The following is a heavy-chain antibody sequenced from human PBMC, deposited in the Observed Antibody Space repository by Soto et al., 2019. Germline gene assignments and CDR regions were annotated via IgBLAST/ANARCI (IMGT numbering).Heavy chain of an antibody. CDR1: GGSFKSGSYA. Sequence: SETLSLTCTVSGGSFKSGSYAWSWIRQPAGKGLEWIRYVYHTGRTSYNPSLKSRVSISMDTSKNQFSLNLDSATAADTAVYFCARDFAYFDSWGQGTLVTVSS. V-gene: IGHV4-61*01. J-gene: IGHJ4*02. D-gene: IGHD3-3*01. CDR2: VYHTGRT. CDR3: ARDFAYFDS.